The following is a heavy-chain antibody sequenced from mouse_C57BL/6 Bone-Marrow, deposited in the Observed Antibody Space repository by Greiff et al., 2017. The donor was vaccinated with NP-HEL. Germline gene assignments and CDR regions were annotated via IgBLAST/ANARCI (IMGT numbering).Heavy chain of an antibody. V-gene: IGHV6-3*01. CDR3: TGLRRGYAMDY. Sequence: EVKLVESGGGLVQPGGSMKLSCVASGFTFSNYWMNWVRQSPEKGLEWVAQIRLKSDNYATHYAESVKGRFTISRDDSKSSVYLQMNNLRAEDTGIYYCTGLRRGYAMDYWGQGTSVTVSS. J-gene: IGHJ4*01. CDR1: GFTFSNYW. CDR2: IRLKSDNYAT. D-gene: IGHD2-12*01.